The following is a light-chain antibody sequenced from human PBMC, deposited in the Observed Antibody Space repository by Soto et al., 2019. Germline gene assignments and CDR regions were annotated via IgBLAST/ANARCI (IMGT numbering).Light chain of an antibody. V-gene: IGKV1-39*01. J-gene: IGKJ1*01. CDR2: SAS. CDR3: QQSYSRPRT. Sequence: DIQMTQSPSSLSASVGDRVTITCRASQSISSYLNWYQQKPGKAPKLLIYSASILESGVPSRFSGSGSGTDFTLTISSLQPEDFATYFCQQSYSRPRTFGQGTKVDIK. CDR1: QSISSY.